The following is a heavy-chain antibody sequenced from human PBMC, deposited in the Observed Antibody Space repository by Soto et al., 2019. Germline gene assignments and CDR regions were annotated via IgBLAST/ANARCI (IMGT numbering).Heavy chain of an antibody. V-gene: IGHV1-69*06. D-gene: IGHD2-2*01. CDR3: ARAPGLGLGYCSSTSCQPFDY. CDR2: IIPIFGTA. J-gene: IGHJ4*02. Sequence: ASVKVSCKASGGTFSSYAISWVRQAPGQGLEWMGGIIPIFGTANYAQKFQGRVTITADKSTSTAYMELSSLRSEDTAVYYCARAPGLGLGYCSSTSCQPFDYWGQGTLVTVS. CDR1: GGTFSSYA.